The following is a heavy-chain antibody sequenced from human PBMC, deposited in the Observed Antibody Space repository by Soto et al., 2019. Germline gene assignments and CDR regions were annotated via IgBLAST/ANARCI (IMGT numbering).Heavy chain of an antibody. J-gene: IGHJ4*02. Sequence: EVQLLESGGGLVQPGGSLRLSCAASGFTFNNYAMTWVRQAPGKGLEWVSAISGGGDTTSYADSVKGRFTVSRDGSKNTLYLQLGSLRAEDTALYYCAKGRGGSGSVTPRLDFGGQGTLVAVSS. CDR3: AKGRGGSGSVTPRLDF. CDR1: GFTFNNYA. CDR2: ISGGGDTT. V-gene: IGHV3-23*01. D-gene: IGHD3-10*01.